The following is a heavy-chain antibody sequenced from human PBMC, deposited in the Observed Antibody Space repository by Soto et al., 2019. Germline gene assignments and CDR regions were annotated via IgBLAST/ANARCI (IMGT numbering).Heavy chain of an antibody. CDR3: ARGPSGEKGNGLDG. Sequence: EVQVVESGGGLIQPGGSLSLSCAASGFTVSSNYMSWVRQAPGKALEWVSVIYSDERTFYADSVKGRFTISRDNSKNMVHLQMNSLRAEDTAVYHCARGPSGEKGNGLDGWGQGTTVTVSS. J-gene: IGHJ6*02. V-gene: IGHV3-53*01. D-gene: IGHD1-26*01. CDR1: GFTVSSNY. CDR2: IYSDERT.